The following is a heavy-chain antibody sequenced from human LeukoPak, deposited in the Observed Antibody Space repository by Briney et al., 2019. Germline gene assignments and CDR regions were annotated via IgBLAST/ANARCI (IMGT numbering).Heavy chain of an antibody. D-gene: IGHD3-10*01. V-gene: IGHV4-59*08. CDR2: IYYSGST. CDR1: GGSISSYY. Sequence: SETLSLTCTVSGGSISSYYWSWIRQPPGKGLEWIGYIYYSGSTNYNPSLKSRVTISVDTSKNQFSLKLSSVTAADTAVYYCARSPRGGSGSYTDYWGQGTLVTVSS. CDR3: ARSPRGGSGSYTDY. J-gene: IGHJ4*02.